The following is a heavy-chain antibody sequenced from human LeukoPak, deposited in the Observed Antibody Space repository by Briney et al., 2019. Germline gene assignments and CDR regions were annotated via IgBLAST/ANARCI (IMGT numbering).Heavy chain of an antibody. CDR2: IYSGGST. J-gene: IGHJ4*02. Sequence: GTLSLTCAVSGGSISSSNWWSWVRQPPGKGLEWVSLIYSGGSTYYADSVKGRFTISRDNSKNTLYLQMNSLRAEDTAVYYCARIAVAGPWVDYWGQGTLVTVSS. D-gene: IGHD6-19*01. CDR3: ARIAVAGPWVDY. V-gene: IGHV3-53*01. CDR1: GGSISSSNW.